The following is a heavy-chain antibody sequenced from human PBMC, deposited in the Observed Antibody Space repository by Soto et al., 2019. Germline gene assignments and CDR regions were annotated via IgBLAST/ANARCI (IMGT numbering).Heavy chain of an antibody. J-gene: IGHJ5*02. D-gene: IGHD1-1*01. V-gene: IGHV1-69*01. Sequence: QVQLVQSGAEVKKPGSSVKVSCKASGGTFSSYAISWVRQAPGQGLEWMGGIIPIFGTAYYAQKFQGRVTITADESTNTAYMELSSLRSGDTAVYYCARGATGNLGWFDPWGQGTLVTVSS. CDR2: IIPIFGTA. CDR3: ARGATGNLGWFDP. CDR1: GGTFSSYA.